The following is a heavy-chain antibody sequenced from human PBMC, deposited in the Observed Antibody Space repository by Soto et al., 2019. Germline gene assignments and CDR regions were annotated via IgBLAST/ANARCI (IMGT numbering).Heavy chain of an antibody. J-gene: IGHJ3*02. CDR1: GFTFSIYG. CDR3: ARDRRLYYSEAFEI. V-gene: IGHV3-30*03. CDR2: ISFDGREK. D-gene: IGHD1-26*01. Sequence: QVQLVESGGGVVQPGRSLRLSCAASGFTFSIYGMHWVRHAPGKGLEWVAMISFDGREKYYTDSVKGRFHTSRDSSKNTMYLQMDSLRVEDTAVYYCARDRRLYYSEAFEIWGQGTTVTVSS.